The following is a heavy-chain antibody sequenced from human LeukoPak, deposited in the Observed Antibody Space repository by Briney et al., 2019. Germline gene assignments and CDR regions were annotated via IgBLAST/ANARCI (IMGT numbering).Heavy chain of an antibody. CDR3: AKDGVLLWFGEFH. V-gene: IGHV3-30*18. CDR1: GFTFSSYG. D-gene: IGHD3-10*01. Sequence: PGGSLRLSCAASGFTFSSYGMHWVRQAPGKGLEWVAVISYDGSNKYYADSVKGRFTISRDNSKNTLYLQMNSLRAEDTAVYYCAKDGVLLWFGEFHWGQGTLVTVSS. J-gene: IGHJ4*02. CDR2: ISYDGSNK.